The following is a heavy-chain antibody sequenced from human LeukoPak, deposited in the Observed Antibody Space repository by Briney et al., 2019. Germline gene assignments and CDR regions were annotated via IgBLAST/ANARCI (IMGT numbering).Heavy chain of an antibody. J-gene: IGHJ4*02. Sequence: GSLRLSCSASGFTFSSSWMSWVRQAPGKGLEWVANIKQDGSEKYYVDSVKGRFTISRDNAKNSLYLQMNSLRAEDTAVYYCARDKYYYDSSGYYGTNGGFDYWGQGTLVTVSS. CDR2: IKQDGSEK. V-gene: IGHV3-7*01. CDR3: ARDKYYYDSSGYYGTNGGFDY. D-gene: IGHD3-22*01. CDR1: GFTFSSSW.